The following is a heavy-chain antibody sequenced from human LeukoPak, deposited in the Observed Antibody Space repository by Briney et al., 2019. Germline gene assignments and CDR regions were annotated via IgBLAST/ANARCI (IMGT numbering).Heavy chain of an antibody. V-gene: IGHV3-23*01. J-gene: IGHJ5*02. Sequence: PGGSLRLSCAASGFAVSNNYMMWVRQAPGRGLEWVSAISGSGGSTYYADSVKGRFTISRDNSKNTLYLQMNSLRAEDTAVYYCAKDTITFGGVIVYNWFDPWGQGTLVTVSS. D-gene: IGHD3-16*02. CDR3: AKDTITFGGVIVYNWFDP. CDR2: ISGSGGST. CDR1: GFAVSNNY.